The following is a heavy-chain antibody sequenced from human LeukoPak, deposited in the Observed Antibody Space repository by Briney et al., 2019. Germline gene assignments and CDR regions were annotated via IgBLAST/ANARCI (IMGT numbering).Heavy chain of an antibody. CDR1: GGSISSSSYY. D-gene: IGHD1-26*01. CDR2: IYYSGST. Sequence: PSETLSLTCTVSGGSISSSSYYWGWIRQPPGKGLEWIGSIYYSGSTYYNPSLKSRVTISVDPSKNQISLKLSSVTAADTAVYYCARRSKAQVGATVHDAFDIWGQGTMVTVSS. J-gene: IGHJ3*02. CDR3: ARRSKAQVGATVHDAFDI. V-gene: IGHV4-39*07.